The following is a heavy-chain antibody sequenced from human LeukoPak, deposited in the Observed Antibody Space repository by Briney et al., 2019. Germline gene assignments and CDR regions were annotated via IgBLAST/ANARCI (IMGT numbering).Heavy chain of an antibody. J-gene: IGHJ4*02. CDR3: ARGQVHDYVWGSYRYPFDY. CDR1: GYTFTSYG. CDR2: ISAYNGNT. Sequence: ASVKVSCKASGYTFTSYGISWVRQAPGQGLEWMGWISAYNGNTNYAQKLQGRVTMTTDTSTSTAYMELRSLRPDDTAVYYCARGQVHDYVWGSYRYPFDYWGQGTLVTVSS. V-gene: IGHV1-18*01. D-gene: IGHD3-16*02.